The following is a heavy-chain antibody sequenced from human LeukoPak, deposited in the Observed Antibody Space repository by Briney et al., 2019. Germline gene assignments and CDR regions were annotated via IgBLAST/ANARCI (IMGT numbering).Heavy chain of an antibody. CDR2: ISSSSSTI. V-gene: IGHV3-48*01. J-gene: IGHJ6*03. D-gene: IGHD2-2*01. Sequence: PGGSLRLSCAASGFTFSSYSMNCVRQAPGKGLEWVSYISSSSSTIYYADSVKGRFTISRDNAKNSLYLQMNSLRAEDTAVYYCASTIVPAHYYYYMDVWGKGTTVTVSS. CDR1: GFTFSSYS. CDR3: ASTIVPAHYYYYMDV.